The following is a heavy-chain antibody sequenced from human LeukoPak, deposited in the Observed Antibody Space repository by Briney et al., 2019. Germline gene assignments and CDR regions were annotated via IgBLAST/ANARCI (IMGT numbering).Heavy chain of an antibody. CDR1: GYTFTSYD. J-gene: IGHJ6*02. CDR3: AREVGIDYYYYGMDV. CDR2: MNPNSGNT. D-gene: IGHD2-15*01. V-gene: IGHV1-8*01. Sequence: ASVKVSCKSSGYTFTSYDINWVRQATGQGLEWMGWMNPNSGNTGYAQKFQGRVTMTRNTSISTAYMELSSLRSEDTAVYYCAREVGIDYYYYGMDVWGQGTTVTVSS.